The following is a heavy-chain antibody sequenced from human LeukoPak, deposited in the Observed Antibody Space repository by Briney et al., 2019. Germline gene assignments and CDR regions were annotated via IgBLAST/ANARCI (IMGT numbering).Heavy chain of an antibody. CDR2: IYYSGST. D-gene: IGHD2-15*01. Sequence: SETLSLTCTVSGGSISSYYRSWIRQPPGKGLEWIGFIYYSGSTTYNPSLKSRVTISVDTSKNQFSLNLSSVTAADTAVYYCVRGRYCSGGSCYDDAFDIWGQGTMVTVSS. V-gene: IGHV4-59*01. CDR1: GGSISSYY. J-gene: IGHJ3*02. CDR3: VRGRYCSGGSCYDDAFDI.